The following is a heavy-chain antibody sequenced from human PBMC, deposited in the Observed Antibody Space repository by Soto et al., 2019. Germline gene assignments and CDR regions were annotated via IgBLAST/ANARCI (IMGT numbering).Heavy chain of an antibody. Sequence: QVQLVQSGAEVKKPGASVKVSCKASGYTFTGYYMHWVRQAPGQGLEWMGWINPNSGGTNYAQKSQGWVTMTRDTSISTAYMELSRLRSDDTAVYYCARELYYYDSSGLVYYYYGMDVWGQGTTVTVSS. V-gene: IGHV1-2*04. CDR3: ARELYYYDSSGLVYYYYGMDV. CDR1: GYTFTGYY. J-gene: IGHJ6*02. CDR2: INPNSGGT. D-gene: IGHD3-22*01.